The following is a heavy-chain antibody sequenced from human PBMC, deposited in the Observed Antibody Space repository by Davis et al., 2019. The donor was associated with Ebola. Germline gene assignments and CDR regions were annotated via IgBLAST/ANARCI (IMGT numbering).Heavy chain of an antibody. J-gene: IGHJ3*01. CDR1: GFTFSSYA. Sequence: PGGSLRLSCAASGFTFSSYAMHWVRQAPGKGLEWVAVISYDGSNKYYADSVKGRFTISRDNSKNTLYLQMNSLRAEGTAVYYCARVGGVPAALWGQGTMVTVSS. D-gene: IGHD2-2*01. V-gene: IGHV3-30-3*01. CDR3: ARVGGVPAAL. CDR2: ISYDGSNK.